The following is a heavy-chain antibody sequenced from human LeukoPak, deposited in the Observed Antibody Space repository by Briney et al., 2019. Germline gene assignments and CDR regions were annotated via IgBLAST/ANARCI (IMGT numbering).Heavy chain of an antibody. CDR3: ARVSDYYDTSGYYYAFDY. J-gene: IGHJ4*02. CDR1: GGSISGYY. V-gene: IGHV4-4*07. CDR2: IYASGST. Sequence: SETLSLTCTVSGGSISGYYWSWIRQPAGKRLEWIGRIYASGSTSYNPSLKSRVTISVDKSKNQFCLTLSSVTAADTALYYCARVSDYYDTSGYYYAFDYWGQGTLVTVSS. D-gene: IGHD3-22*01.